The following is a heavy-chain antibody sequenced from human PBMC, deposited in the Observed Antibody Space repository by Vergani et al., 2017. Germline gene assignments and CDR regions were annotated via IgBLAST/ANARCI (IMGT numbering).Heavy chain of an antibody. CDR3: ARDRTTVTYYYYYMDV. J-gene: IGHJ6*03. CDR1: GYTFTGYY. CDR2: INPNSGGT. Sequence: QVQLVQSGAEVKKPGASVKVSCKASGYTFTGYYMHWVRQAPGQGLEWMGWINPNSGGTNYAQKFQGRVTMTRDTSISTAYMELSRLRSEDTAVYYCARDRTTVTYYYYYMDVWGKGTTVTVSS. V-gene: IGHV1-2*02. D-gene: IGHD4-11*01.